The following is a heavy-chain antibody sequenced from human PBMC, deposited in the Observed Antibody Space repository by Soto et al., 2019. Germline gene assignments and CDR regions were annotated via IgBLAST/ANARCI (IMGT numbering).Heavy chain of an antibody. CDR3: ARCHPPQGYIGRRVFRTDTFDI. J-gene: IGHJ3*02. Sequence: QVQLVQSGAEVKKPGASVKVSCKASGYTFTSYGISWVRQAPGQGLEWMGWISAYNGNTNYAQQLQGRVSMTTDTSTSTAYMELRSLRSDDTAVYYCARCHPPQGYIGRRVFRTDTFDIWGQGTMVTVSS. CDR2: ISAYNGNT. D-gene: IGHD1-1*01. CDR1: GYTFTSYG. V-gene: IGHV1-18*01.